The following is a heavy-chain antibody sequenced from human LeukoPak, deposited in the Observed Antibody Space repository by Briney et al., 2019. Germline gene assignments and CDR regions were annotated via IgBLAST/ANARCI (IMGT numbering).Heavy chain of an antibody. Sequence: GGSLRLSCAASGFTFSSYGMHWVRQAPGKGLEWVAVISYDGSNKYYADSVKGRLTISRDNSKNTLFLQMNSQRAEDTAVYYCAKGSSSSRPYYFDYWGQGTLVTVSS. D-gene: IGHD2-2*01. CDR2: ISYDGSNK. CDR1: GFTFSSYG. CDR3: AKGSSSSRPYYFDY. V-gene: IGHV3-30*18. J-gene: IGHJ4*02.